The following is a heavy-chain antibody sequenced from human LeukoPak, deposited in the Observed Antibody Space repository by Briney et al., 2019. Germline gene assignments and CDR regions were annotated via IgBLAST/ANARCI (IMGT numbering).Heavy chain of an antibody. CDR2: TWDDGSNK. V-gene: IGHV3-33*01. D-gene: IGHD2-2*01. J-gene: IGHJ4*02. CDR3: ARDHCSSTSCYVWSY. CDR1: GFTFSSYG. Sequence: GGSLRLSCAASGFTFSSYGMHCVRQAPGKGREGVAITWDDGSNKYYADSLKGRFTISRDNSQNTLFLQMNNLRAEDTAVYYCARDHCSSTSCYVWSYWGQGTLVTVSS.